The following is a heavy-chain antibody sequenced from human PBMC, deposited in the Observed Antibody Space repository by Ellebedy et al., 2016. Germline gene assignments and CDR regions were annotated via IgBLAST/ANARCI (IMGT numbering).Heavy chain of an antibody. Sequence: GGSLRLSCAASVFTFSSYSMNWVRQAPGKGLEWVSSISSSSSYIYYADSVKGRFTISRDNAKNSLYLQMNSLRAEDTAVYYCARVGLGYSSSWYFYGMDVWGQGTTVTVSS. D-gene: IGHD6-13*01. CDR2: ISSSSSYI. CDR1: VFTFSSYS. CDR3: ARVGLGYSSSWYFYGMDV. J-gene: IGHJ6*02. V-gene: IGHV3-21*01.